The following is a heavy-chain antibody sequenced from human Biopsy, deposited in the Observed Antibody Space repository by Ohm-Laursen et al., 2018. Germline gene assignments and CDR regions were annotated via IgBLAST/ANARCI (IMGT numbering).Heavy chain of an antibody. D-gene: IGHD3-9*01. CDR2: ISWNSNNI. V-gene: IGHV3-9*01. CDR3: AKDTFADLRGPSDWYGVDY. CDR1: GFTFNDYA. Sequence: SLRLSCSASGFTFNDYAMHWVRQAPGKGLEWVSGISWNSNNIVYADSVKGRFTISRDNARNSLYLQIKSLRTEDTASYYCAKDTFADLRGPSDWYGVDYWGQGTMVTVSS. J-gene: IGHJ4*02.